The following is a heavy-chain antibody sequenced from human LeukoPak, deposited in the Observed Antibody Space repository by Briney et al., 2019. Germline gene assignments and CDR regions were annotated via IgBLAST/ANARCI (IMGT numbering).Heavy chain of an antibody. CDR3: ARGPIVVVPAAMNFLYYYYYGMDV. V-gene: IGHV1-2*04. D-gene: IGHD2-2*01. CDR1: GYTFTGYY. CDR2: INPNSGGT. Sequence: GASVKVSCKASGYTFTGYYMHWVRQAPGQGLEWMGWINPNSGGTNYAQKFQGWVTMTRDTSISTAYMELSRLRSDDTAVYYCARGPIVVVPAAMNFLYYYYYGMDVWGQGTTVTVSS. J-gene: IGHJ6*02.